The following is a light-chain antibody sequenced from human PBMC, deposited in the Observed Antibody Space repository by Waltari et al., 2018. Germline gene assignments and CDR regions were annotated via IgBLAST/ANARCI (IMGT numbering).Light chain of an antibody. CDR2: AAS. CDR3: QQSSRTPRT. J-gene: IGKJ1*01. CDR1: QSISNY. V-gene: IGKV1-39*01. Sequence: DLKMTQSPSSLSASIGDRVTITCRASQSISNYLNWYQQKPGKAPKLLIYAASSLQSGVPSRFSATGSGTDFTLTISSLQPEDFATYYCQQSSRTPRTFGQGTKVEIK.